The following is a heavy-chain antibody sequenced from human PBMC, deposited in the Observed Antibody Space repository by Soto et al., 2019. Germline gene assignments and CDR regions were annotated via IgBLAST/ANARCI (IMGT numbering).Heavy chain of an antibody. V-gene: IGHV3-48*01. Sequence: GGSLRLSCAASGFTFSSYSMNWVRQAPGKGLEWVSYISTSSSTIYYADSVKGRFTISRGNAKNSLYLQMNSLRAEDTAVYYCARARSTGIGFALEYWGQGTLVTVS. J-gene: IGHJ4*02. CDR1: GFTFSSYS. CDR2: ISTSSSTI. CDR3: ARARSTGIGFALEY. D-gene: IGHD3-10*01.